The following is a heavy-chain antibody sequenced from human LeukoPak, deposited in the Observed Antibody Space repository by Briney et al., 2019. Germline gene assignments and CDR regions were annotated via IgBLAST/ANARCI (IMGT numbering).Heavy chain of an antibody. Sequence: SETLSLTCTVSGGSISSYYWSWIRQPPGKGLEWIGYIYYSGSTNYNPSLKSRVTISVDTSKNQFSLKLSSVTAADTAVYYCAKDPGVPAVVPYYFDYWGQGTLVTVSS. CDR1: GGSISSYY. V-gene: IGHV4-59*01. D-gene: IGHD4-23*01. CDR3: AKDPGVPAVVPYYFDY. CDR2: IYYSGST. J-gene: IGHJ4*02.